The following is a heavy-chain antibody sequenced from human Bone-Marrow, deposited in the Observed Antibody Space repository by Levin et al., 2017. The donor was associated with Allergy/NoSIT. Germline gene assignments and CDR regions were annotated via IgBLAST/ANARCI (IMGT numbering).Heavy chain of an antibody. V-gene: IGHV4-30-4*01. CDR3: AREKKRGRSFDI. J-gene: IGHJ3*02. Sequence: SETLSLTCSVSGGSISNNDYYWSWIRQPPGKVLEWIGYIYYSGSTYYNPSLKSRGTISVDTSKNHFSLRLSSVTAADTAVYYCAREKKRGRSFDIWGQGTMVTVSS. CDR1: GGSISNNDYY. CDR2: IYYSGST. D-gene: IGHD3-10*01.